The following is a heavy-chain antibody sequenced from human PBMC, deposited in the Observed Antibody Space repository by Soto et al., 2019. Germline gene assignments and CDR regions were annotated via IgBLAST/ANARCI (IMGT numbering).Heavy chain of an antibody. V-gene: IGHV2-5*02. CDR1: GFSLSTSGVG. CDR2: IYWDDDK. J-gene: IGHJ6*02. CDR3: AYLPCSGGSCYWFSFSGMDV. D-gene: IGHD2-15*01. Sequence: QITLKESGPTLVKPTQTLTLTCTFSGFSLSTSGVGVAWIRQPPGKALEWLALIYWDDDKRYRPSLESRLTIPKDNFKNQVGLTMTNMDSVDTATYYCAYLPCSGGSCYWFSFSGMDVWGQGTTVTVSS.